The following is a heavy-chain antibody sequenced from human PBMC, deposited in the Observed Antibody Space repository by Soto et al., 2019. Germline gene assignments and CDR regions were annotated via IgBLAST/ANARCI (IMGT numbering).Heavy chain of an antibody. J-gene: IGHJ4*02. Sequence: GASVKVSCKASGYAFTSYYMHWARQAPGQGLEWMGIINPSGGSTSYAQKFQGRVTMTRDTSTSTVYMELSSLRSEDTAVYYCARALGYYDSSGYYGVFDYWGQGTLVTVSS. D-gene: IGHD3-22*01. CDR2: INPSGGST. CDR3: ARALGYYDSSGYYGVFDY. CDR1: GYAFTSYY. V-gene: IGHV1-46*01.